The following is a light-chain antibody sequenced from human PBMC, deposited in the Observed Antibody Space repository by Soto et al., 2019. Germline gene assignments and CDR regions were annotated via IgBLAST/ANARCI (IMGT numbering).Light chain of an antibody. Sequence: QSALTQPASVSGSPGQSITISCTGTSSDIGAYNYVSWFQQHPDKAPKLMIYEVTNRPSGVSNRFSGSKSGNAASLTISGLQAEDEAYYFCSSYTSSSSFVFGNGTKVTVL. V-gene: IGLV2-14*01. CDR3: SSYTSSSSFV. CDR1: SSDIGAYNY. J-gene: IGLJ1*01. CDR2: EVT.